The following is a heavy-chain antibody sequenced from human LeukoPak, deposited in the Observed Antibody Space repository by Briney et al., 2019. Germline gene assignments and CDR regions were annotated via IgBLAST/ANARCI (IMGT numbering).Heavy chain of an antibody. V-gene: IGHV1-69*13. CDR3: ASMDNGTRDAFDI. J-gene: IGHJ3*02. CDR2: IIPIFGTA. CDR1: GGTFSSYA. Sequence: SVKVSCKASGGTFSSYAISWVRQAPGQGLEWMGGIIPIFGTANYAQKFQGRVTITADESTSTAYMELSSPRSEDTAVYYCASMDNGTRDAFDIWGQGTMVTVSS. D-gene: IGHD1-14*01.